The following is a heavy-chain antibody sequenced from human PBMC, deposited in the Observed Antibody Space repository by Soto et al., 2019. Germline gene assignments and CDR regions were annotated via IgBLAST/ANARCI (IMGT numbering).Heavy chain of an antibody. CDR2: ISSSGSTI. V-gene: IGHV3-11*01. Sequence: QVQLVESGGGLVKPGGSLRLSCAASGFTFSDYYMSWIRQAPGKGLEWVSYISSSGSTISYAESVKGRFTISRDNAKNSLYLQMNSLRAADTAVYYCAGAVAAAGYYYYSYYYMNVWGKGTTVTVSS. CDR1: GFTFSDYY. D-gene: IGHD6-13*01. J-gene: IGHJ6*03. CDR3: AGAVAAAGYYYYSYYYMNV.